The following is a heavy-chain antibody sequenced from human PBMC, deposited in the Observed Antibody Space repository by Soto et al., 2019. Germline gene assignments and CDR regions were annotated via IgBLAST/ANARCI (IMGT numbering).Heavy chain of an antibody. D-gene: IGHD5-12*01. CDR2: ISAYNGNT. V-gene: IGHV1-18*01. J-gene: IGHJ6*02. CDR3: ARYSGYDMPHYYYYYGMDV. Sequence: ASVKVSCKASGYTFNNYGIHWVRQAPGQGLEWMGWISAYNGNTNYAQKFQGRVTITADESTSTAYMELSSLRSEDTAVYYCARYSGYDMPHYYYYYGMDVWGQGTTVTVSS. CDR1: GYTFNNYG.